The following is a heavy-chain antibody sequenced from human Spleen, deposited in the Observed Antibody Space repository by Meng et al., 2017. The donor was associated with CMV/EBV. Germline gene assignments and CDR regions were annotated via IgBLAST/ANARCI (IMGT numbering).Heavy chain of an antibody. CDR3: AATSGYYPTIDY. J-gene: IGHJ4*02. Sequence: VSGDYIRNGNYYWSWIRQPPGKGLEWIGYMYNGENKYFNPSLKSRVAMSLDTSNNQFSLRLSSVTAADTAVYYCAATSGYYPTIDYWGQGTLVTVSS. V-gene: IGHV4-30-4*01. CDR2: MYNGENK. CDR1: GDYIRNGNYY. D-gene: IGHD3-22*01.